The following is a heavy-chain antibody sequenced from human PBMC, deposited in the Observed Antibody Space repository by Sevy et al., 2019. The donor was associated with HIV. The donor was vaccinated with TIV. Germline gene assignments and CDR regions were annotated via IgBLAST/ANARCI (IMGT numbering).Heavy chain of an antibody. CDR2: MNPNSGNT. CDR1: GYTFTSYD. V-gene: IGHV1-8*01. J-gene: IGHJ3*02. D-gene: IGHD3-10*01. Sequence: ASVKVSCKASGYTFTSYDINWVRQATGQGLEWMGWMNPNSGNTGYAQKFQGRVTMTRNTSISTAYMELSSLRSEDTAVDYCARGRITMVRGVQNAFDIWGQGTMVTVSS. CDR3: ARGRITMVRGVQNAFDI.